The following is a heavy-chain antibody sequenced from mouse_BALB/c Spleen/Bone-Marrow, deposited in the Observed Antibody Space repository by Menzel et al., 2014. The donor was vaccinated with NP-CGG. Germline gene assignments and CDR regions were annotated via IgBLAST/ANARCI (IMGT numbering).Heavy chain of an antibody. CDR3: ARRNGDY. CDR2: INPSNGRT. Sequence: QVQLQQSGAELVKPGASVKLSCKASGYTFXSYWMHWVKQRPGQGLEWIGEINPSNGRTNYNEKFKSKATLTVDKSSSTAYMQLSSLTSEDSAVYYCARRNGDYWGQGTTLTVSS. V-gene: IGHV1S81*02. CDR1: GYTFXSYW. J-gene: IGHJ2*01.